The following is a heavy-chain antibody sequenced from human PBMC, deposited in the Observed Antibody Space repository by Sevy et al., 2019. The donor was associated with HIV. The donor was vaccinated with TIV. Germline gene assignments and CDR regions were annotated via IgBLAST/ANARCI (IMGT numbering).Heavy chain of an antibody. CDR1: GGSISSYY. CDR3: ARRSRWGQHYYYGMDV. CDR2: IYYSGST. Sequence: SETLSLTCTVSGGSISSYYWSWIRQPPGKGLEWIGYIYYSGSTNYNPSLKSRVTISVDTSKNQFSLKLSSVTAADTAVYYCARRSRWGQHYYYGMDVWGQGTTVTVSS. V-gene: IGHV4-59*12. J-gene: IGHJ6*02. D-gene: IGHD2-2*01.